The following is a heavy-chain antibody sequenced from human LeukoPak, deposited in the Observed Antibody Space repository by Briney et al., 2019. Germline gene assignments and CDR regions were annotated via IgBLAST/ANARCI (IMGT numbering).Heavy chain of an antibody. CDR1: GYSISSGYY. CDR2: IYHSGST. D-gene: IGHD3-22*01. V-gene: IGHV4-38-2*02. J-gene: IGHJ5*02. Sequence: PSETLSLTCTVSGYSISSGYYWGWIRQPPGKGLEWIGSIYHSGSTYYNPSLRSRVTMSADTSKNQFSLKLTSVTAADTAVYYCARHVLSTMIGGGWFDPWGQGTLVTVSS. CDR3: ARHVLSTMIGGGWFDP.